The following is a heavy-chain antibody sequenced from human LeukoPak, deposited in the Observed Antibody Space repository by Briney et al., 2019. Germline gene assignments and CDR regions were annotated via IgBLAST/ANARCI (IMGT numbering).Heavy chain of an antibody. D-gene: IGHD6-6*01. V-gene: IGHV4-34*01. Sequence: PSETLSLTCAVYGGSFSGYYWSWIRQPPGKGLEWIGEINHSGGTNYNPSLKSRVTISVDTSKNQFSLKLSSVTAADTAVYYCARVRYSSSSEFDYWVQGTLVTVSS. CDR3: ARVRYSSSSEFDY. CDR1: GGSFSGYY. J-gene: IGHJ4*02. CDR2: INHSGGT.